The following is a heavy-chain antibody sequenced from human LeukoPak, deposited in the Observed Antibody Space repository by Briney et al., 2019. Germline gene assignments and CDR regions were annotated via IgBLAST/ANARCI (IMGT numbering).Heavy chain of an antibody. CDR3: AKRIIAVAGRHFDY. CDR2: ISGSGGST. V-gene: IGHV3-23*01. D-gene: IGHD6-19*01. J-gene: IGHJ4*02. Sequence: PGGPLRLSCAASGFTFTSYAMSWVRQAPGKGLEWVSAISGSGGSTYYADSVKGRFTISRDNSKNTLYLQMNSLRAEDTAVYYCAKRIIAVAGRHFDYWGQGTLVTVSS. CDR1: GFTFTSYA.